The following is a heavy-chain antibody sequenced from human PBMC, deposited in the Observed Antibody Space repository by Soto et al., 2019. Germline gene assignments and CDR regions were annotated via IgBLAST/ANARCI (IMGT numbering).Heavy chain of an antibody. CDR3: ARGPDYDYVWGSYQRGDY. D-gene: IGHD3-16*02. CDR2: MNPNSGNT. Sequence: QVQLVQSGAEVKKPGASVKVSCKASGYTFTSYDINWVRQATGQGLEWMGWMNPNSGNTGYAQKFQGRVTMTRNTSISTAYMELSSLRSEDTAVYYCARGPDYDYVWGSYQRGDYWGQGTLVTVSS. CDR1: GYTFTSYD. V-gene: IGHV1-8*01. J-gene: IGHJ4*02.